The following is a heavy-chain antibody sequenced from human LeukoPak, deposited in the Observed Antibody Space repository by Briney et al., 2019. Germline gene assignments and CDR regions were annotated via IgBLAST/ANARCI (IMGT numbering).Heavy chain of an antibody. D-gene: IGHD3-10*01. Sequence: SQTLSLTCAVYGGSFSGYYWSWIRQPPGKGLEWMGEINHSGSTNYNPSLKSRVTISVDTSKNQFFLKLSSVTAADTAVYYCARGYYGSGSYNWFDPWGEGTVVSVSS. V-gene: IGHV4-34*01. CDR2: INHSGST. J-gene: IGHJ5*02. CDR3: ARGYYGSGSYNWFDP. CDR1: GGSFSGYY.